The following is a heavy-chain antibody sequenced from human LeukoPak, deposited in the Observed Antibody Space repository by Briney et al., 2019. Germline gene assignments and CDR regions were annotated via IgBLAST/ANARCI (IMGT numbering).Heavy chain of an antibody. CDR3: AKDAYGGATFFYYMDV. CDR1: GFTFDDYA. V-gene: IGHV3-9*01. J-gene: IGHJ6*03. Sequence: QTGGSLRLSCAGSGFTFDDYAMHWVRQTPGKGLEWVSGISWNSGNIAYADFVGGRFTISRDNAKNSLSLQMNSLSDEDTAVYYCAKDAYGGATFFYYMDVWGNGTTVTVSS. CDR2: ISWNSGNI. D-gene: IGHD2/OR15-2a*01.